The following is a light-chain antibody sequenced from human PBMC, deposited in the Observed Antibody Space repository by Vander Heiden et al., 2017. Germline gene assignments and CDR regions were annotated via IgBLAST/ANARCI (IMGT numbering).Light chain of an antibody. V-gene: IGLV2-14*03. CDR2: DVS. CDR3: SSYTSSSTVYV. J-gene: IGLJ1*01. CDR1: SGDVGGYNY. Sequence: QSALTQPASVSGSPGQSITISCTGTSGDVGGYNYVSWYQKKPGKAPKLMIYDVSNGPSGVSNRFSASKSGNTASLTISGLQAEDEADYYCSSYTSSSTVYVFGTGTTVTVL.